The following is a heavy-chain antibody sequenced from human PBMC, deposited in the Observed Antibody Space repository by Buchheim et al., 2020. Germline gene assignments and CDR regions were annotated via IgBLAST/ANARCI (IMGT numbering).Heavy chain of an antibody. CDR1: GGIFSSST. J-gene: IGHJ4*02. D-gene: IGHD5-12*01. V-gene: IGHV1-69*02. Sequence: QVQLVQSGAEVKKPGSSVKVSCKASGGIFSSSTFTWVRLAPGQGLVWMGRIIPVLDEAHYAQTFQGRVTITADMSTTTAYMELGSLRSEDTAVYYCARGGGYDTYFDYWGQGTL. CDR2: IIPVLDEA. CDR3: ARGGGYDTYFDY.